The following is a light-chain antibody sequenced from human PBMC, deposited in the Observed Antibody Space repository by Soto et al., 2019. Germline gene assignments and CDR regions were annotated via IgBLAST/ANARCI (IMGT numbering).Light chain of an antibody. CDR3: HQRQSWPRT. CDR1: QTISSY. V-gene: IGKV1-39*01. Sequence: DIQMTQSPSSLSASVGDRVTITCRASQTISSYLNWYQQKPGKAPKLLIYAASSLQSGVPSRFSGSGSGIDFTLTISSLQPEDVAIYYCHQRQSWPRTFGQGTKVDI. CDR2: AAS. J-gene: IGKJ1*01.